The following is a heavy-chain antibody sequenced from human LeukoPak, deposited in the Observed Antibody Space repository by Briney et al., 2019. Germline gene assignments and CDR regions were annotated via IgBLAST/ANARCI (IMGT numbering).Heavy chain of an antibody. Sequence: SETLSLTCTVSGYSISSGYYWGWIRQPPGKGLEWIGSIYHSGSTYYNPSLKSRVTISVDTSKNQFSLKLSSVTAADTAVYYCASDIAAAGRNWFDPWGQGTLVTVSS. D-gene: IGHD6-13*01. CDR3: ASDIAAAGRNWFDP. V-gene: IGHV4-38-2*02. J-gene: IGHJ5*02. CDR1: GYSISSGYY. CDR2: IYHSGST.